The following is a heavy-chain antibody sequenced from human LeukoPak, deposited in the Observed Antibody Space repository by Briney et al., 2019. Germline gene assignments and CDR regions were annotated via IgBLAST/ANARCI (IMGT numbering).Heavy chain of an antibody. CDR2: ISGSGGNT. CDR3: AKDPLGIAARFDY. J-gene: IGHJ4*02. V-gene: IGHV3-23*01. CDR1: GFTFSSYA. D-gene: IGHD6-6*01. Sequence: PGGSLRLSCAASGFTFSSYAMSWVRQAPGKGLEWVSAISGSGGNTYYADSVKGRFTISRDNSKNTLYLKLNSLRAEDTAVYYCAKDPLGIAARFDYWGQGTLVTVSS.